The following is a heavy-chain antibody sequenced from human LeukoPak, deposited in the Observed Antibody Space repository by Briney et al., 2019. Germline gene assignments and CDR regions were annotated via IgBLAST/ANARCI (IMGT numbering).Heavy chain of an antibody. Sequence: PSETLSLTCTVSGDSMYNSDYYWCWIRRPPGKGLEWIGSIFYGGSSYYNPSLESRVTISIVPSKSQFSLNLRFVTAADTAVYYCARFGSRIGTGASFGFESWGQGTLVLVSS. CDR2: IFYGGSS. V-gene: IGHV4-39*07. CDR1: GDSMYNSDYY. D-gene: IGHD3-10*01. CDR3: ARFGSRIGTGASFGFES. J-gene: IGHJ4*02.